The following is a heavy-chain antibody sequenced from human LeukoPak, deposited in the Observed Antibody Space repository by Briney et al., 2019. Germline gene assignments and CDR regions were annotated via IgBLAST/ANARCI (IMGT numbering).Heavy chain of an antibody. D-gene: IGHD3-3*01. CDR3: VRDRNYYEALQRSY. J-gene: IGHJ4*02. CDR2: ITGAGDTT. Sequence: GGSLRLSCAASGFTFSTFAMSWVRQDPGRGLEWVSSITGAGDTTFYPESVKGRFTISRDNSKNTLYLQMSSLRVEDTALYFCVRDRNYYEALQRSYWGQGTLVTVSS. V-gene: IGHV3-23*01. CDR1: GFTFSTFA.